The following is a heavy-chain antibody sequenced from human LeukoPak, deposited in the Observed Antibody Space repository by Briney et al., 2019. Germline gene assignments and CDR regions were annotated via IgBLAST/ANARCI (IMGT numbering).Heavy chain of an antibody. V-gene: IGHV4-4*07. CDR1: GGSISSYY. D-gene: IGHD6-19*01. CDR3: ARGSRWLLAFDI. Sequence: AETLSLTCTVSGGSISSYYWSWVRQPPGKGLEWIGRIYTSGSSNYNASLKSRVTMSVDTSKIQFSLKLSSVTAADTAVYYCARGSRWLLAFDIWGQGTMVTVSS. J-gene: IGHJ3*02. CDR2: IYTSGSS.